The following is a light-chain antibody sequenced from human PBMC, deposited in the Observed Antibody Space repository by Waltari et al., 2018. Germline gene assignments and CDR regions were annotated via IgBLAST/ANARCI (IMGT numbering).Light chain of an antibody. J-gene: IGKJ2*01. V-gene: IGKV4-1*01. CDR1: QSVLYRSDNKDY. CDR2: WAS. Sequence: EIVMTQSPDSLAVSLGERATISCKSSQSVLYRSDNKDYLVWYQHKAGQPPKVLIYWASVRESGVPDRFSGSGSRTDFTLTINNLQPEDVAVYYWQQDYKIPYTFGQGTKVEIK. CDR3: QQDYKIPYT.